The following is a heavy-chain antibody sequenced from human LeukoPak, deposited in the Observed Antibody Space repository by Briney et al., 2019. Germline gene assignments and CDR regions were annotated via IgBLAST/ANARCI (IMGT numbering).Heavy chain of an antibody. CDR1: GFTFSSTW. CDR2: IKHDGSET. V-gene: IGHV3-7*01. J-gene: IGHJ4*02. CDR3: ARDGLVDY. Sequence: PGGSLRLSCAASGFTFSSTWMSWVRQAPGKGLEWVANIKHDGSETNYVDSVKGRFTISRDNAKNSLYLQMNSLRAEDTAVYYCARDGLVDYWGQGTLVTVSS.